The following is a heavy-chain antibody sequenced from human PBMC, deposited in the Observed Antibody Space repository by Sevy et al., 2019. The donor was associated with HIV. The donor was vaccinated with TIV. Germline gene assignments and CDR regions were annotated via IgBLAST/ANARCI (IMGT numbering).Heavy chain of an antibody. V-gene: IGHV3-21*01. J-gene: IGHJ4*02. Sequence: GGSLRLSCAASGFTFSSYSMNWVRQAPGKGLEWVSSISTSSSYIYYADSVKGRFTISRDNAKNSLYLQMNSLRAEDTAVYDCARDEVGGGYWEFDYWGQGTLVTVSS. D-gene: IGHD1-26*01. CDR1: GFTFSSYS. CDR3: ARDEVGGGYWEFDY. CDR2: ISTSSSYI.